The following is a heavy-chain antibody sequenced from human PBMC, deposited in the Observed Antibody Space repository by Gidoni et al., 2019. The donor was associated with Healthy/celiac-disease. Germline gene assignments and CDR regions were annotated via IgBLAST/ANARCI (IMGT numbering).Heavy chain of an antibody. CDR2: ISSSGSTI. CDR3: ARDTEYNWNDESYYYGMDV. D-gene: IGHD1-20*01. V-gene: IGHV3-11*01. J-gene: IGHJ6*02. CDR1: GFTFRDYY. Sequence: QVQLVESGGGLVKPGGSLRLSCAASGFTFRDYYMSWIRQAPGKGLEWVSYISSSGSTIYYADSVKGRFTISRDNAKNSLYLQMNSLRAEDTAVYYCARDTEYNWNDESYYYGMDVWGQGTTVTVSS.